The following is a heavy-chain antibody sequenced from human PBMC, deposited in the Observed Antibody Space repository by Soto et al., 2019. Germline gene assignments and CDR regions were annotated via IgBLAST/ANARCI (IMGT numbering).Heavy chain of an antibody. D-gene: IGHD1-20*01. J-gene: IGHJ4*02. V-gene: IGHV1-3*01. CDR1: GYTFTSYA. CDR3: ARGITLPTPLDY. CDR2: INAGNGNT. Sequence: GASVKPSCTASGYTFTSYAMHWVRQAPGQRLEWMGWINAGNGNTKYSQKFQGRVTITRDTSASTAYMELSSLRSEDTAVYYCARGITLPTPLDYWGQGTLVTVS.